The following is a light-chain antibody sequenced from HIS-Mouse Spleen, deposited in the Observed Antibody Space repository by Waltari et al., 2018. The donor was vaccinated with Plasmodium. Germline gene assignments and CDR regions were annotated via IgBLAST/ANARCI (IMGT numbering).Light chain of an antibody. Sequence: QSVLTQPPSVSGAPGQRVTISCTGSSSNIGAGYDVHWYHQFPGTAPKRLRYGNSNRPSGVPDRFSGSKSGTSASLAITGLQSEDEADYYCQSYDSSLSGYVFGTGTKVTVL. V-gene: IGLV1-40*01. CDR1: SSNIGAGYD. CDR3: QSYDSSLSGYV. J-gene: IGLJ1*01. CDR2: GNS.